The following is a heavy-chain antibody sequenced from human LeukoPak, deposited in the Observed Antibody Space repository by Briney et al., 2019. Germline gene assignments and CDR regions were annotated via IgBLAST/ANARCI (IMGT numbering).Heavy chain of an antibody. CDR2: IYTSGST. V-gene: IGHV4-61*02. Sequence: SQTLSLNCTVSGGSISSGSYYWSWIRQPAGKVLEWIGRIYTSGSTNYNPALKSRVTISVDTSKNQFSLKLSSVTAADTAVYYCARDLNWGPFDYWGQGTLVTVSS. D-gene: IGHD7-27*01. CDR3: ARDLNWGPFDY. J-gene: IGHJ4*02. CDR1: GGSISSGSYY.